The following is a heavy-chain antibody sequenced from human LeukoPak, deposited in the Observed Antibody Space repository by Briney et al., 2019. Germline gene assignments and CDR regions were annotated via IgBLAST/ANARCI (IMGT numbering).Heavy chain of an antibody. V-gene: IGHV3-7*01. J-gene: IGHJ4*02. Sequence: PGGSLRLSCAASGFTLRTSWVTWVRQAPGKGLEWVANIRQDGGTKYYVDSVKGRFTISRDNAKNSLYLQMDSLRVEDTAVYYCARDLSYFDYWGQGTLVTVSS. CDR2: IRQDGGTK. CDR3: ARDLSYFDY. CDR1: GFTLRTSW.